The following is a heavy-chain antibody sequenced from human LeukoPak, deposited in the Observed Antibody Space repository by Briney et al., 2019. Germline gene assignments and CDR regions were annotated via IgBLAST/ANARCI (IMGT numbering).Heavy chain of an antibody. CDR3: ATSGPRDAFDI. D-gene: IGHD3-3*01. J-gene: IGHJ3*02. V-gene: IGHV3-9*03. CDR2: ISWNSGSI. CDR1: GFTFDDYA. Sequence: PGGSLRLSCAASGFTFDDYAMHWVRQAPGKGLEWVSGISWNSGSIGYADSVKGRFTISRDNAKNSLYLQMNSLRAEDMALYYCATSGPRDAFDIWGQGTMVTVSS.